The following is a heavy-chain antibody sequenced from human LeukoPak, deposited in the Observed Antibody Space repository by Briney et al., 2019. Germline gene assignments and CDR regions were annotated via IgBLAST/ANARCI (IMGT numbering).Heavy chain of an antibody. CDR3: ASGGNDPGTSDY. D-gene: IGHD3-16*01. J-gene: IGHJ4*02. CDR1: GYSISSGYY. Sequence: PSETLSLTCTVSGYSISSGYYWGWIRQPPGKGLEWIGSIYHSGSTYYNPSLKSRVTISGDTSKNQLSLKLRSVTAADTAVYYCASGGNDPGTSDYWGQGTLVTVSS. CDR2: IYHSGST. V-gene: IGHV4-38-2*02.